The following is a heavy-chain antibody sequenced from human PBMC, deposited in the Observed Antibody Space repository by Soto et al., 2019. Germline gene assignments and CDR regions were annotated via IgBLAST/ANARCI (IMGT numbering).Heavy chain of an antibody. V-gene: IGHV3-74*01. CDR1: GFTFSSYW. CDR3: TRGSRGYYYMDV. CDR2: INGDGGTT. J-gene: IGHJ6*03. Sequence: EVQLVESGGDLVQPGGSLRLSCVASGFTFSSYWRHWVRQAPGKGLVWVSRINGDGGTTNYADSVKGRLTTSRDNAKNTVYLQVNSLGAEDTAVYYCTRGSRGYYYMDVWGRGTPLTV.